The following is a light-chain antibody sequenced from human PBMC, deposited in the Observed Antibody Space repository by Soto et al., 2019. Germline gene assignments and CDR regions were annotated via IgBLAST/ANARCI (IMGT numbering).Light chain of an antibody. V-gene: IGKV3-15*01. CDR2: GAS. CDR3: QQYNNWPPDGT. CDR1: QSVSSN. Sequence: EIVMTQSPATLSVSPGERATLSCRASQSVSSNLAWYQQKPGQAPXXLXYGASTRASGIPARFSGSGSGTDFTLTISSLQSEDFAVYYCQQYNNWPPDGTFGQGTKVDIK. J-gene: IGKJ1*01.